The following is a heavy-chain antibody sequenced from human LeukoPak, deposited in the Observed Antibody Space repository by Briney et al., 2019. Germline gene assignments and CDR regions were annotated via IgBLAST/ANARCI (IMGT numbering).Heavy chain of an antibody. CDR1: GFTFSSYA. CDR2: ISSSSSTI. J-gene: IGHJ5*02. Sequence: PGGSLRLSCAASGFTFSSYAMHWVRQAPGKGLEWVSYISSSSSTIYYADSVKGRFTISRDNAKNSLYLQMNSLRDEDTAVYYCARGHGDYGDNWFDPWGQGTLVTVSS. V-gene: IGHV3-48*02. D-gene: IGHD4-17*01. CDR3: ARGHGDYGDNWFDP.